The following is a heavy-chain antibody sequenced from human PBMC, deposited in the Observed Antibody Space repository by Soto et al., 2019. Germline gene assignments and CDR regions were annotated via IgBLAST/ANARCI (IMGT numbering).Heavy chain of an antibody. J-gene: IGHJ3*02. CDR3: AKDRGYCDSSSCYFGHACDI. CDR1: GFTFSTFG. V-gene: IGHV3-30*18. D-gene: IGHD2-2*01. CDR2: ISHDGRGK. Sequence: QVQLVESGGGVVQPGRSLRLSCAASGFTFSTFGIHWVRQAPGNGLEWVAVISHDGRGKFYGDSVKGPFTISRDNSKTTFCLDMNRLRAEDTRVYYCAKDRGYCDSSSCYFGHACDIWGKGTMVSVPS.